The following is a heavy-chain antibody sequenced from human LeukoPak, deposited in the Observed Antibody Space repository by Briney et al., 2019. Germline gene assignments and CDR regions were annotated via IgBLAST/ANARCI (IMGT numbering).Heavy chain of an antibody. J-gene: IGHJ4*02. V-gene: IGHV1-46*01. CDR2: INPSGGST. CDR3: ARDLSESYSSSWYYDY. Sequence: ASVKVSCKASGYTFTSYYMHWVRQAPGQGLEWMGIINPSGGSTSYAQKFQDRVTMTRDTSTSTVYMELSSLRSEDTAVYYCARDLSESYSSSWYYDYWGQGTLVTVSS. D-gene: IGHD6-13*01. CDR1: GYTFTSYY.